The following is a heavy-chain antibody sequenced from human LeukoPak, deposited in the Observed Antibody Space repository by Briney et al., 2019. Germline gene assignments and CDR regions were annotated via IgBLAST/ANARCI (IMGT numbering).Heavy chain of an antibody. J-gene: IGHJ4*02. CDR3: AKGGGGSCSSTSCPTDY. V-gene: IGHV3-23*01. CDR1: GFTFSSYA. D-gene: IGHD2-2*01. CDR2: ISGSGDST. Sequence: PGGSLRLSCAASGFTFSSYAMSWVRQAPGKGLEWASGISGSGDSTYYADSVKGRFTISRDISKNTVYLQMNSLRAEDTAVYYCAKGGGGSCSSTSCPTDYWGQGTLVTVSS.